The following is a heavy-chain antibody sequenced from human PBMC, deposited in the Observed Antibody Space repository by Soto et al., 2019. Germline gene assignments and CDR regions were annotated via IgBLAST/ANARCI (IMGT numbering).Heavy chain of an antibody. CDR3: FVSGYGYATGLFDS. J-gene: IGHJ5*01. D-gene: IGHD5-18*01. CDR2: IFYSGST. CDR1: DDSVSSASNY. Sequence: SETLALTCTVSDDSVSSASNYWSWIRQPPGKGLEWIGFIFYSGSTNYNASLKSRVTISVDTSKNQFSLKLSSVTAADTAVYYCFVSGYGYATGLFDSRGQGSLVTGS. V-gene: IGHV4-61*01.